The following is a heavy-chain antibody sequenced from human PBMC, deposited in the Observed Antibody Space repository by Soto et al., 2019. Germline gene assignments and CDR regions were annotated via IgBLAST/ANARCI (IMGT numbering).Heavy chain of an antibody. Sequence: GASVKVSCKASDYTFTSYGISWVRQAPVQGLEWMGWISAYNGNTNYAQKLQGRVTMTTDTSTSTAYMEMRSLRSDDTAVYYCARDASYDFWSGYSFDYWGQGTLVTVSS. CDR3: ARDASYDFWSGYSFDY. J-gene: IGHJ4*02. V-gene: IGHV1-18*01. D-gene: IGHD3-3*01. CDR2: ISAYNGNT. CDR1: DYTFTSYG.